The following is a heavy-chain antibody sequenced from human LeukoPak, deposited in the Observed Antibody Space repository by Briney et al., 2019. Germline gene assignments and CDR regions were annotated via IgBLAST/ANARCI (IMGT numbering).Heavy chain of an antibody. CDR3: ARDQEGFDY. V-gene: IGHV1-46*01. CDR2: IYPRDGST. J-gene: IGHJ4*02. CDR1: GYTFTSNY. Sequence: ASVKVSCRASGYTFTSNYIHWVRQAPGQGLEWMGMIYPRDGSTSYAQKFQGRVTVTRDTSTSTVHMELSGLRSEDTAVYYCARDQEGFDYWGQGTLVTVSS.